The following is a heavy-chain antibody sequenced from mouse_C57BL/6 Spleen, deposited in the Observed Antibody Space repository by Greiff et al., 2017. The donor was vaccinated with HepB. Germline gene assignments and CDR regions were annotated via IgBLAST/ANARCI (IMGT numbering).Heavy chain of an antibody. CDR3: ARDYYGSSYRYYAMDY. J-gene: IGHJ4*01. V-gene: IGHV1-82*01. CDR1: SYAFSSSW. CDR2: IYPGDGDT. D-gene: IGHD1-1*01. Sequence: VQLQESGPELVKPGASVKISCKASSYAFSSSWMNWVKQRPGKGLEWIGRIYPGDGDTNYNGKFKGKATLTADKSSSTAYMQLSSLTSEDSAVYFCARDYYGSSYRYYAMDYWGQGTSVTVSS.